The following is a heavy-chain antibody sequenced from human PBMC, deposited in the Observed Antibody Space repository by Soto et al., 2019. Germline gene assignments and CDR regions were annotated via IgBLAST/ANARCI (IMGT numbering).Heavy chain of an antibody. V-gene: IGHV3-9*01. Sequence: PGGSLRLSCTASGFTFGDYAMSWVRQAPGKGLEWVSGISWNSNTIAYADSVKGRFTISRDNAKNSLYLQMNSLRAEDTAFYYCAKDTGPNWGQGTLVTVSS. CDR1: GFTFGDYA. CDR3: AKDTGPN. CDR2: ISWNSNTI. J-gene: IGHJ4*02.